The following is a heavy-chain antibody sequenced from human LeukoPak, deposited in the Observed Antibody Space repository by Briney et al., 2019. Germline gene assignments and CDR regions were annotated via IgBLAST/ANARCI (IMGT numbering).Heavy chain of an antibody. J-gene: IGHJ4*02. Sequence: GGSLRLSWAVSGFNFRGHWMDWVRQAPGKGLEWVGHVKTDGSETYYVDSLKGRFSISRDNTNNALYLQMNSLRVEDTAVYYCAKNNGWFHLAQWGQGTLVTVSS. CDR3: AKNNGWFHLAQ. CDR1: GFNFRGHW. CDR2: VKTDGSET. D-gene: IGHD6-19*01. V-gene: IGHV3-7*03.